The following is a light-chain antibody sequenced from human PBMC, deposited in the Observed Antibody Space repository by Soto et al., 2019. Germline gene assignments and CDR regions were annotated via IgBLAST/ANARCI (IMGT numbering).Light chain of an antibody. V-gene: IGKV3-20*01. CDR1: QGVSTSY. CDR2: GTS. J-gene: IGKJ4*01. Sequence: EIVLTQSPGTLSLSQGERATLSCRASQGVSTSYSSWYQQKPGQAPRLLIYGTSTRATGIPDRFSGSGSGTDFTLTISRLEPEDVAVYYCQQFAGAPPLTFGGGTKVEIK. CDR3: QQFAGAPPLT.